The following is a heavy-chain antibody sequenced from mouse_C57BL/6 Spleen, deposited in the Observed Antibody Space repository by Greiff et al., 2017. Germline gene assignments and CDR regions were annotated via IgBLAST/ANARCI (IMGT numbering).Heavy chain of an antibody. CDR3: ARSGVADWYFDV. CDR1: GYSFTGYY. V-gene: IGHV1-42*01. CDR2: INPSTGGT. Sequence: EVQLQQSGPELVKPGASVKISCKASGYSFTGYYMNWVKQSPEKSLEWIGEINPSTGGTTYNQKFKAKATLTVDKSSSTAYMQLKSLTSEDSAVYYCARSGVADWYFDVWGTGTTVTVSS. J-gene: IGHJ1*03. D-gene: IGHD1-1*02.